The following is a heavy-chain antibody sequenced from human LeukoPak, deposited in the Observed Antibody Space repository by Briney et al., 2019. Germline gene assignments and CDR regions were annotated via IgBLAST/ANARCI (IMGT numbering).Heavy chain of an antibody. CDR2: ISGGAGGA. CDR1: GFTFSSYA. CDR3: AKDGGYGSGSYYPDY. D-gene: IGHD3-10*01. Sequence: GGSLRLSCAASGFTFSSYAMNWVRQAPGKGLEWVSSISGGAGGAAYADSVKGRFTMSRDNSKNTLYLQMNSRRAEDTAVYYCAKDGGYGSGSYYPDYWGQGTLVTVSS. J-gene: IGHJ4*02. V-gene: IGHV3-23*01.